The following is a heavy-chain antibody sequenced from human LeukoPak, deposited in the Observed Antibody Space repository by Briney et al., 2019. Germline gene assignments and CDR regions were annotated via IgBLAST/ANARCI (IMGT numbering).Heavy chain of an antibody. CDR1: GYTFTVYY. CDR2: INPNSGGT. V-gene: IGHV1-2*02. D-gene: IGHD5-24*01. J-gene: IGHJ5*02. CDR3: ARVPTRTNWFDP. Sequence: ASVKVSCKASGYTFTVYYMHWVRQAPGQGLEWMGWINPNSGGTKYAQKFQGRVTMTRDTSISTAYMELSRLRSDDTAVYYCARVPTRTNWFDPWGQGTLVTVSS.